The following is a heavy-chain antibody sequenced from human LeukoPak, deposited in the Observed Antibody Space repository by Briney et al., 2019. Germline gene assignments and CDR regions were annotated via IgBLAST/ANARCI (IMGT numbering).Heavy chain of an antibody. CDR2: IYYSGST. V-gene: IGHV4-39*01. D-gene: IGHD6-19*01. J-gene: IGHJ4*02. Sequence: PSETLSLTCTVSGGSISSSSYYWGWIRQPPGKGLEWFGSIYYSGSTYYNPSLKSRVTISVDTSKNQFSLKLSSVISADTAVYYCARQWQWPKKGSFDYWGQGTLVTVSS. CDR3: ARQWQWPKKGSFDY. CDR1: GGSISSSSYY.